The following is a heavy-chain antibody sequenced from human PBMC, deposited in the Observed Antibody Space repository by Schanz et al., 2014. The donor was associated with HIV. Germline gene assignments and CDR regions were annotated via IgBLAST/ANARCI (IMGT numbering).Heavy chain of an antibody. CDR1: GFSFSSHG. CDR2: ISDTGVRT. V-gene: IGHV3-23*04. D-gene: IGHD6-13*01. J-gene: IGHJ6*02. Sequence: VQLVESGGGVVQPGRSLRLSCAASGFSFSSHGMHWVRQPPGKGLEWVSGISDTGVRTNYADSVKGRFTISRDNSKNTLYLQMNSLRAEDTAVFYCAKDLGGYSRRFMGYGMDVWGQGTTVTVSS. CDR3: AKDLGGYSRRFMGYGMDV.